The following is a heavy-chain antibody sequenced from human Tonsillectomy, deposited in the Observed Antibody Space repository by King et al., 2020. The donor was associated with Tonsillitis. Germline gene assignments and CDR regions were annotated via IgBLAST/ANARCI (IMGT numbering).Heavy chain of an antibody. CDR2: VNWNGRTT. V-gene: IGHV3-43*01. CDR1: GFTFDDYS. J-gene: IGHJ4*02. CDR3: ARKGGSGTGPGAAY. Sequence: VQLVESGGVVVQPGGSLSLSCAASGFTFDDYSLHWVRQAPGKSLEWVAFVNWNGRTTFYADSVKGRFTISRDSSRNSLYLQMNSLRTDDTAFYYCARKGGSGTGPGAAYGGRETLLPASS. D-gene: IGHD2-15*01.